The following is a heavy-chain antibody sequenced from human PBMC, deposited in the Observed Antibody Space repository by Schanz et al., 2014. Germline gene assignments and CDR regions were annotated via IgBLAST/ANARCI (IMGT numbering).Heavy chain of an antibody. Sequence: VQLVESGGGLVQPGGSLRLSCAASGFTFTGHWMSWVRQAPGKGLEWVAFIRYDASNEYYADSVKGRFTISRDNSKNTVYLQMDSLRPEDTAVYYCAKQFLSYYFYGMDVWGQGTTVSVSS. CDR1: GFTFTGHW. J-gene: IGHJ6*02. CDR2: IRYDASNE. CDR3: AKQFLSYYFYGMDV. V-gene: IGHV3-30*02.